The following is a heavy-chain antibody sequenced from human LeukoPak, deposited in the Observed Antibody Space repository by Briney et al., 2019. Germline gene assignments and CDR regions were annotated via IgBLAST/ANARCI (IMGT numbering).Heavy chain of an antibody. CDR1: GGTFSSYA. Sequence: SVKVSCTASGGTFSSYAISWVRQAPGQGLEWMGGIIPIFGTANYAQKFQGRVTITADESTSTAYMELTDLRSEDTAVYYCARAPRSWGFDYWGQGTLVTVSS. D-gene: IGHD7-27*01. J-gene: IGHJ4*02. CDR3: ARAPRSWGFDY. CDR2: IIPIFGTA. V-gene: IGHV1-69*13.